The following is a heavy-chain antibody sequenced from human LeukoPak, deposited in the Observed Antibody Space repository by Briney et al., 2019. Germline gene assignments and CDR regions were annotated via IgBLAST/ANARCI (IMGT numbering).Heavy chain of an antibody. V-gene: IGHV3-64*01. J-gene: IGHJ6*03. CDR1: GFTFSSYA. D-gene: IGHD5/OR15-5a*01. CDR2: IRSNGGST. Sequence: GGSLRLSCAASGFTFSSYAMHWVRQAPGKGLEYVSAIRSNGGSTYYANSVKGRFTISTDNSKNTLYLQMGSLRAEDMAVYYCARDRYILSSYYYYYMDVWGKGTTVTVSS. CDR3: ARDRYILSSYYYYYMDV.